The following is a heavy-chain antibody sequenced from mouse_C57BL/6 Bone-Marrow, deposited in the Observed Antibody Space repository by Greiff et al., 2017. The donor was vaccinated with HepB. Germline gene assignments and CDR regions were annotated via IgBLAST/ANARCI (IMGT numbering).Heavy chain of an antibody. V-gene: IGHV14-1*01. J-gene: IGHJ4*01. D-gene: IGHD2-1*01. CDR3: TTRVTTLYYYAMDY. CDR2: IVPEDGDT. CDR1: GFNIKDYY. Sequence: EVKLMESGAELVRPGASVKLSCTASGFNIKDYYMHWVKQRPEQSLAWIGRIVPEDGDTDYAPKLQGQATMTADTSSNTAYLQLSSLKSEDTAVYYCTTRVTTLYYYAMDYWGQGTSVTVSS.